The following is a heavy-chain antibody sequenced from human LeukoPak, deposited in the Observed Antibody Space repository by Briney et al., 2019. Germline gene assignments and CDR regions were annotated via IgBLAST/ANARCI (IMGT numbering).Heavy chain of an antibody. CDR1: GFTFSSYS. V-gene: IGHV3-21*01. D-gene: IGHD6-13*01. CDR2: ISTSSSYI. J-gene: IGHJ4*02. CDR3: ARDLLEIAADSYFDY. Sequence: PGGSLRLSCAASGFTFSSYSMNWVRQAPGKGLEWVSSISTSSSYIYYADSVKGRSTISRDNAKNSLFLQMNSLRAEDTAVYYCARDLLEIAADSYFDYWGQGTLVTVSS.